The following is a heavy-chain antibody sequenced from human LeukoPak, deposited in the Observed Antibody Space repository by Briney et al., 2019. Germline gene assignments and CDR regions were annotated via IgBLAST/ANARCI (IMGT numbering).Heavy chain of an antibody. CDR1: GFTVSSNY. CDR2: IYSGGST. V-gene: IGHV3-66*04. J-gene: IGHJ4*02. D-gene: IGHD3-22*01. CDR3: ARQTIVVGNFDY. Sequence: GGSLRLSCAASGFTVSSNYMSWVRQAPGKGLEWVSVIYSGGSTYYADSVKGRFTISRDNSKNTLYLQMNSLRAEDTAVYYCARQTIVVGNFDYWGQGTLVTVSS.